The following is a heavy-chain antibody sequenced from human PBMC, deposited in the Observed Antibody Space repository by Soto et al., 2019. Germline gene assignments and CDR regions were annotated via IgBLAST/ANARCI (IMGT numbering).Heavy chain of an antibody. CDR2: ISHDGSFK. D-gene: IGHD6-19*01. Sequence: QVQLVESGAGVVQPGRSLRLSCAASGFSFSSHGMHWVRQAPGRGLEWVAVISHDGSFKSYADSLRGRFTVSRDNSKNTLYLQIHSLRPEDTAVYYCAKLEGSVPVDGDWFDPWGQGTLVTVSS. CDR1: GFSFSSHG. V-gene: IGHV3-30*18. J-gene: IGHJ5*02. CDR3: AKLEGSVPVDGDWFDP.